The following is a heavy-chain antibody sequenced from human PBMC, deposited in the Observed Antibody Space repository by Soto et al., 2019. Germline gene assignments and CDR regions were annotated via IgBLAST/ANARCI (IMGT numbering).Heavy chain of an antibody. CDR1: GFSFSTYG. D-gene: IGHD1-26*01. CDR2: ISNDGSNK. V-gene: IGHV3-30*18. Sequence: QVHLVESGGGVVQPGRSLRLSCAASGFSFSTYGMHWVRQAPGKGLEWVAFISNDGSNKYYADSVKGRFTISRDNSKNTLYLQMNSLRAEDTAVEYCAKGFGNYWPCAYWGQGTLVTVSS. CDR3: AKGFGNYWPCAY. J-gene: IGHJ4*02.